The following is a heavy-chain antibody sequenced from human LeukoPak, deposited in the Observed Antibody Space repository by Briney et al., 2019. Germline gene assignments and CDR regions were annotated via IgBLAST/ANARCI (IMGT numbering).Heavy chain of an antibody. D-gene: IGHD1-26*01. CDR2: ISSGSSTI. Sequence: GGSLRLSCAASGFTFSTYSMNWVRQAPGKGLEWVSYISSGSSTIYYADSVKGRLTISRDNAKNSLCLQMNSLRAEDTALYYCVRGGAGRTEDDVFDFWAPGTMVTVSS. V-gene: IGHV3-48*04. J-gene: IGHJ3*01. CDR3: VRGGAGRTEDDVFDF. CDR1: GFTFSTYS.